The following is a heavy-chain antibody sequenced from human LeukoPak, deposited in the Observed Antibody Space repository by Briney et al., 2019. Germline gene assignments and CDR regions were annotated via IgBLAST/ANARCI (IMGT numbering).Heavy chain of an antibody. CDR2: MYHSGST. CDR1: GGSFSGYY. Sequence: SETLSLTCAVYGGSFSGYYWSWIRQPPGKGLEWIGSMYHSGSTYYNPSLKSRVTISADTSKNQLSLKLSSVTAADTAVYYCARWVGSLAVAGIYYFDYWGQGTLVTVSS. CDR3: ARWVGSLAVAGIYYFDY. D-gene: IGHD6-19*01. V-gene: IGHV4-34*01. J-gene: IGHJ4*02.